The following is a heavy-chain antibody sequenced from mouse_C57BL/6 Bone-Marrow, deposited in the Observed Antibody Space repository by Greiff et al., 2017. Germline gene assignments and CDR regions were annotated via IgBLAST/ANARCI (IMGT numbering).Heavy chain of an antibody. CDR2: IAPENGDT. D-gene: IGHD1-1*01. CDR3: TLITTVVADY. V-gene: IGHV14-4*01. J-gene: IGHJ2*01. Sequence: EVQLQQSGAELVRPGASVKLSCTASGFNIKDDYMHWVKPRPEQGLEWIGWIAPENGDTESASKFQGKATITADTSSNTAYLQLSSLTSEDTAVYYCTLITTVVADYWGQGTTLTVAS. CDR1: GFNIKDDY.